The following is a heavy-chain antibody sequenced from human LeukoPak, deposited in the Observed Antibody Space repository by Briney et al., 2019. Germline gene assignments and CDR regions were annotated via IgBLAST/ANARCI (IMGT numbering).Heavy chain of an antibody. Sequence: GGSLRLSCAASGFTFSDYYMSWIRQAPGKGLEWVSYISSSSSTIYYADSVKGRFTISRDNAKNSLYLQMNSLRAGDTAVYYCARDGAYTKSYYYYYYMDVWGKGTTVTVSS. CDR2: ISSSSSTI. J-gene: IGHJ6*03. CDR1: GFTFSDYY. CDR3: ARDGAYTKSYYYYYYMDV. V-gene: IGHV3-11*04. D-gene: IGHD3-16*01.